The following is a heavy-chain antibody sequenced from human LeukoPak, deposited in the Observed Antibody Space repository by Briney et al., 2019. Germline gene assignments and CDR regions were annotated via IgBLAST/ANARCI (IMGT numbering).Heavy chain of an antibody. CDR2: INSDGSST. CDR1: GFTFSSYW. V-gene: IGHV3-74*01. J-gene: IGHJ3*02. Sequence: GGSLRLSCAASGFTFSSYWMHWVRQAPGKGLVWVSRINSDGSSTSYADSVKGRFTISRDNAKNTLYLQMNSLRAEDTAVYYCARGAGSPVAFDIWGQGTMVTVSS. CDR3: ARGAGSPVAFDI. D-gene: IGHD1-26*01.